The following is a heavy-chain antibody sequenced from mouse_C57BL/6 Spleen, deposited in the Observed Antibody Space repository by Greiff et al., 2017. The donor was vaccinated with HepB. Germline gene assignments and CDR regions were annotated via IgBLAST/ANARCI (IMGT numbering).Heavy chain of an antibody. J-gene: IGHJ3*01. Sequence: VQLQQPGAELVKPGASVKLSCKASGYTFTSYWMHWVKQRPGQGLEWIGMIHPNSGSTNYNEKFKSKATLTVDKSSSTAYMQLSSLTSEDSAVYYCARGGGSNYAWFAYWGQGTLVTVSA. CDR1: GYTFTSYW. D-gene: IGHD2-5*01. CDR2: IHPNSGST. CDR3: ARGGGSNYAWFAY. V-gene: IGHV1-64*01.